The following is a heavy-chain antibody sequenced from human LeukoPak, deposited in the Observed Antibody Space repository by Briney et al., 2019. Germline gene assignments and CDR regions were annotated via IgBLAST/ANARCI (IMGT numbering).Heavy chain of an antibody. CDR1: GYTFTSYG. CDR3: ARDVWELLPLKHFDY. CDR2: ISAYNGNT. J-gene: IGHJ4*02. D-gene: IGHD1-26*01. V-gene: IGHV1-18*01. Sequence: ASVKVSCKASGYTFTSYGISWVRQAPGQWLEWMGWISAYNGNTNYAQKLQGRATMTTDTSTSTAYMELRSLRSDDTAVYYCARDVWELLPLKHFDYWGQGTLVTVSS.